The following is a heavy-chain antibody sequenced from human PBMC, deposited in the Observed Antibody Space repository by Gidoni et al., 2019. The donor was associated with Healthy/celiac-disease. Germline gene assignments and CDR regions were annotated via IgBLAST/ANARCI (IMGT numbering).Heavy chain of an antibody. CDR1: GFTFSSYW. CDR3: ARDRGYYDSSGRDHAFDI. V-gene: IGHV3-7*01. D-gene: IGHD3-22*01. CDR2: IKQDGSEK. Sequence: EVQLVESGGGLVQPGGSLRLSCAASGFTFSSYWMSWVRQAPGKGLEWVANIKQDGSEKYYVDSVKGRFTISRDNAKNSLYLQMNSLRAEDTAVYYCARDRGYYDSSGRDHAFDIWGQGTMVTVSS. J-gene: IGHJ3*02.